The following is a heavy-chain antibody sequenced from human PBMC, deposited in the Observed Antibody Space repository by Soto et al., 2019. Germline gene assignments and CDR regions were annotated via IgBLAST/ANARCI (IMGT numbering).Heavy chain of an antibody. CDR1: GGTFSSYA. V-gene: IGHV1-69*01. J-gene: IGHJ5*01. Sequence: QVQLVQSGAEVKKPGSSVKVSCKASGGTFSSYAISWVRQAPGQGLEWMGGIIPIFGTANYAQKFPGRVTINADESTRTVYIGLSSLRSEDTAVYYCARGDLIAVAGKRLSSWGHGTLVTVSS. CDR3: ARGDLIAVAGKRLSS. D-gene: IGHD6-19*01. CDR2: IIPIFGTA.